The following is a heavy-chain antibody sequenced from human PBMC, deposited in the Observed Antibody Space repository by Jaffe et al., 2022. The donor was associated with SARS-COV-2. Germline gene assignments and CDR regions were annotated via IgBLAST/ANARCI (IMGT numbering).Heavy chain of an antibody. Sequence: EVQLVESGGGLVQPGGSLRLSCAASGFTFSSHSMNWVRQAPGKGLEWVSYIGIDSDSIFYADSVKGRFTISRDNAKNSLSLQMDSLRDEDTAVYYCATDTVGVLPGDVFDIWGQGTMVTVSS. J-gene: IGHJ3*02. V-gene: IGHV3-48*02. CDR1: GFTFSSHS. D-gene: IGHD1-26*01. CDR3: ATDTVGVLPGDVFDI. CDR2: IGIDSDSI.